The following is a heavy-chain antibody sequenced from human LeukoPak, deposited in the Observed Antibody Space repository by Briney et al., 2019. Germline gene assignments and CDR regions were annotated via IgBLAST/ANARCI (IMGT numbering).Heavy chain of an antibody. Sequence: ASVKVSCKASGYTFTTYGISWVRQAPGQGLEWMGWISGYNDNTNYAQKFQGRVIMTTDTSTSTAYMELRSLTSDDTAVHYCARDGHFDWLLVLDFWGQGTLVTVSS. CDR1: GYTFTTYG. CDR3: ARDGHFDWLLVLDF. V-gene: IGHV1-18*01. CDR2: ISGYNDNT. J-gene: IGHJ4*02. D-gene: IGHD3-9*01.